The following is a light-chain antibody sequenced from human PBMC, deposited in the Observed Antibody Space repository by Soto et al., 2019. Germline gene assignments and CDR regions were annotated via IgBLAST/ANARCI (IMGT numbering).Light chain of an antibody. CDR3: QQSGLSPPWG. Sequence: VFTTSLDTLSLSHSDRGTLSCRAFQTVTSNYFGWYQQKPGQAPRLVIYGASNRAAGIPARFSGSGSGTDFTLTISRLEPEDFAVYYCQQSGLSPPWGFGQGTEVEIK. J-gene: IGKJ1*01. V-gene: IGKV3-20*01. CDR1: QTVTSNY. CDR2: GAS.